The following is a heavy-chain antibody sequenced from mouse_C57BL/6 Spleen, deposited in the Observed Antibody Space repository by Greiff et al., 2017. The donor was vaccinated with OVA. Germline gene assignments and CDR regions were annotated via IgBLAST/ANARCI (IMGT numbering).Heavy chain of an antibody. D-gene: IGHD2-12*01. Sequence: EVKLVESGEGLVKPGGSLKLSCAASGFTFSSYAMSWVRQTPEKRLEWVAYISSGGDYIYYADTVKGRFTISRDNARNTLYLQMSSLKSEDTAMYYCTRDFYDRGYFDVWGTGTTGTVSS. CDR2: ISSGGDYI. CDR1: GFTFSSYA. J-gene: IGHJ1*03. CDR3: TRDFYDRGYFDV. V-gene: IGHV5-9-1*02.